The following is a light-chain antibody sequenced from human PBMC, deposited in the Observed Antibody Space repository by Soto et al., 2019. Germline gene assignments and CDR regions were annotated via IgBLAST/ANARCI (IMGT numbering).Light chain of an antibody. Sequence: QSVLTQPASVSGSPGQSITISCTGTSSDVGAYNYVSWYQQHPGKAPKLMIYDVTNRPSGVSSRFSGPKSGNTASLTISGLQAEDEADYYCSSYTRSTTLVVFGGGTKLTVL. CDR2: DVT. CDR1: SSDVGAYNY. V-gene: IGLV2-14*01. J-gene: IGLJ2*01. CDR3: SSYTRSTTLVV.